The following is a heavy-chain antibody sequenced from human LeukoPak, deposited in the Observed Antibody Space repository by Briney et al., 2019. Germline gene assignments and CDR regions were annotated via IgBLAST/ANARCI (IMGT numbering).Heavy chain of an antibody. D-gene: IGHD3-22*01. CDR3: ARLVFGARYYCDSISFDY. CDR1: GGSISSGGYY. J-gene: IGHJ4*02. CDR2: IYYSGST. V-gene: IGHV4-31*03. Sequence: PSETLSLTCTVSGGSISSGGYYWSWIRPHPGKGLDWIVYIYYSGSTYYNPSLKSRVTMSVDTSKSQFSLKLSSVTAADTAVYYCARLVFGARYYCDSISFDYWGQGTLVTVSS.